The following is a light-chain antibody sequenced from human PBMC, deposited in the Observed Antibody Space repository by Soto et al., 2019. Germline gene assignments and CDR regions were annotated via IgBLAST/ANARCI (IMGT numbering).Light chain of an antibody. V-gene: IGKV3-15*01. CDR2: GAS. J-gene: IGKJ1*01. CDR1: QSVSSN. Sequence: EIVMTQSPATLSVSPWEGTTLSCRASQSVSSNLTWYQQKPGQAPRLPIYGASTRATGIPARFSGSGSGTEFTLTISSLQSEDFAVYYCQQYGSSTRTFGQGTKVDIK. CDR3: QQYGSSTRT.